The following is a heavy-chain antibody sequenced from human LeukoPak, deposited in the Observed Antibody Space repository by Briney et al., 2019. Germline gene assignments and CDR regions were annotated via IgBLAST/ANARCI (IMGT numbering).Heavy chain of an antibody. J-gene: IGHJ4*02. Sequence: PGGSLRLSCAASGFTFSSYAMSWVRQAPGKGLEWVSSISGSGSNTYYADSVKGRFTISRDSSKNTLYLQMNSLRAEDTALYYCAKTRGYSAHPNDDWGQGILVTVSS. CDR1: GFTFSSYA. CDR3: AKTRGYSAHPNDD. CDR2: ISGSGSNT. V-gene: IGHV3-23*01. D-gene: IGHD5-12*01.